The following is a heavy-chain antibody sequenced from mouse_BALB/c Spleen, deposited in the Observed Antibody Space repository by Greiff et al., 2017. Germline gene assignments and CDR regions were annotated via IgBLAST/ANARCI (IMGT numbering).Heavy chain of an antibody. J-gene: IGHJ3*01. Sequence: VQVVESGAELMKPGASVKISCKATGYTFSSYWIEWVKQRPGHGLEWIGEILPGSGSTNYNEKFKGKATFTADTSSNTAYMQLSSLTSEDSAVYYCARGGDGYYGFAYWGQGTLVTVSA. D-gene: IGHD2-3*01. CDR2: ILPGSGST. CDR3: ARGGDGYYGFAY. V-gene: IGHV1-9*01. CDR1: GYTFSSYW.